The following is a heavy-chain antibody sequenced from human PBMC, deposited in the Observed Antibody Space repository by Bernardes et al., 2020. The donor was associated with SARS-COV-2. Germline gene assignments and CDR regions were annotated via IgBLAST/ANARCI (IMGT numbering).Heavy chain of an antibody. CDR3: ARADGGGSGTYHFDY. V-gene: IGHV3-33*01. J-gene: IGHJ4*02. D-gene: IGHD2-15*01. CDR1: GFTFSYYC. CDR2: IWYDGSNK. Sequence: GGSLRLSCAASGFTFSYYCMHWVRQAPGKGLEWVAVIWYDGSNKYYADSVKGRFTISRDNSKNTLYLQMNSLRAEDTTVYYCARADGGGSGTYHFDYWGQGTLLTVSS.